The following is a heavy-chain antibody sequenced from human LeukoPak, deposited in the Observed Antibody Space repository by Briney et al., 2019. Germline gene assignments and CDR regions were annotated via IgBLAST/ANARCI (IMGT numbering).Heavy chain of an antibody. D-gene: IGHD3-10*01. J-gene: IGHJ4*02. V-gene: IGHV1-18*01. CDR2: ISPYNGNT. CDR1: GYTFLHYD. Sequence: ASVKVSCKASGYTFLHYDFNWVRQAPGHGLEWVGCISPYNGNTKYKQSLQGRFTMSTDAPTTTAYLEMTGLTSDDTAVYYCAREINGAFDYWGQGAVVTVSS. CDR3: AREINGAFDY.